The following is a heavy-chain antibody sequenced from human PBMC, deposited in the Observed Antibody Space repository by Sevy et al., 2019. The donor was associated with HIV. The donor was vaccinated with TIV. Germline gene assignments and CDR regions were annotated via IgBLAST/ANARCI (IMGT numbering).Heavy chain of an antibody. CDR3: ARVAGSGGEYFQH. V-gene: IGHV4-30-4*01. Sequence: SETLSLTCTVSGGSISSGHYYWSWIRQPPGKGLEWIGYIYYSGSTYYNPSLKSRVTISVDTSKNQFSLKLSSVTAADTAVYYCARVAGSGGEYFQHWGQGTLVTVSS. D-gene: IGHD2-15*01. CDR2: IYYSGST. J-gene: IGHJ1*01. CDR1: GGSISSGHYY.